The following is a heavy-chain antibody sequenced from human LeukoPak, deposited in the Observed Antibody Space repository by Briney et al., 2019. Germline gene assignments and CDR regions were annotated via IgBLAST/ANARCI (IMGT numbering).Heavy chain of an antibody. CDR3: ATDLYCSPTFCYADAFDV. V-gene: IGHV1-24*01. J-gene: IGHJ3*01. D-gene: IGHD2-2*01. Sequence: ASVKVSCKVSGYTLSDLSIHWVRQAPGKGLEWMGGFDPEDGKKIYAQKFQGRVTMTEDTSTDTAYMELSSLRSEDTAIYYCATDLYCSPTFCYADAFDVWGQGTMVTVSS. CDR1: GYTLSDLS. CDR2: FDPEDGKK.